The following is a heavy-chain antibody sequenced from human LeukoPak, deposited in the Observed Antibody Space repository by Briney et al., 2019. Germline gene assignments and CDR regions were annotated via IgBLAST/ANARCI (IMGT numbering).Heavy chain of an antibody. CDR1: GFTLSTYG. J-gene: IGHJ4*02. CDR2: IWSDGSNK. V-gene: IGHV3-33*08. D-gene: IGHD6-13*01. Sequence: GGSLRLSCAASGFTLSTYGMHWVRQAPGKGLEWVAVIWSDGSNKFCADSVKGRFTISRDNSKNTVFLQMNSLRDEDTAIYYCARDRGQQLDYWGQGTLVTVSS. CDR3: ARDRGQQLDY.